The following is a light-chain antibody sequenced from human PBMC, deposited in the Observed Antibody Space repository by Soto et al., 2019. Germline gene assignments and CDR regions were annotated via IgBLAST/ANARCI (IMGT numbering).Light chain of an antibody. CDR3: QQSHSTPLT. CDR2: AAS. Sequence: DIQMTQSPSSLSASVGDRVTITCGASQSISNFLNWYQQKPGKAPKPLIYAASSLQSGVPARFSGSGSGTDVTLTINSLQPEDFATYYCQQSHSTPLTFGGGTKVEIK. V-gene: IGKV1-39*01. J-gene: IGKJ4*01. CDR1: QSISNF.